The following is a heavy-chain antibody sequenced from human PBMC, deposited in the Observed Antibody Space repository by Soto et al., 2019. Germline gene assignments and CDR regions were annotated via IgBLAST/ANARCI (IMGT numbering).Heavy chain of an antibody. Sequence: EVQLVQSGAEVKKPGESLKISCKGSGYSFTSYWIGWVRQMPGKGLEWMGIIYPGDSDTRYSPSFQGQVTISADKSIGSAYLLWGSLKASHTAMYYCARRYGGNRPPTSCFGPWGRGPLVTVS. CDR2: IYPGDSDT. D-gene: IGHD2-15*01. V-gene: IGHV5-51*03. CDR3: ARRYGGNRPPTSCFGP. J-gene: IGHJ5*02. CDR1: GYSFTSYW.